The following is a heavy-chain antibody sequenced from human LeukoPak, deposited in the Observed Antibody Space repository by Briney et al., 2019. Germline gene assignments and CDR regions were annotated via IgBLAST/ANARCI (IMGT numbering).Heavy chain of an antibody. Sequence: SETLSLTCTVSGDSISSYYWSWIRQPPGKGLEWIGYIYYSGSTNYNPSLKSRVTISVDTSKNQFSLKLSSVTAADTAVYYCARMLWFGGVTGTTEPWGQGTLVTVSS. D-gene: IGHD1-7*01. J-gene: IGHJ5*02. CDR2: IYYSGST. V-gene: IGHV4-59*08. CDR1: GDSISSYY. CDR3: ARMLWFGGVTGTTEP.